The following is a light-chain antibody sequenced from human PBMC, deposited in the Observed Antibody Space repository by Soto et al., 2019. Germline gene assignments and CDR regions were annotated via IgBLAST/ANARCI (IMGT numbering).Light chain of an antibody. Sequence: DIQLTQSPPSLSASVGDRVSLTCRASQTINNYVNWYQQEPGKAPKLLIYGASSLRSGVPSRFSGSGFGTDFILTITSLQPEDVVIYYCQQTYSTPYIFGGGTKLDI. CDR1: QTINNY. CDR2: GAS. J-gene: IGKJ2*01. CDR3: QQTYSTPYI. V-gene: IGKV1-39*01.